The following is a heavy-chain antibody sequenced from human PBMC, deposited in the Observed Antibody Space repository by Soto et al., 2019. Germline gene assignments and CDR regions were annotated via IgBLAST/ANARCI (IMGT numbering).Heavy chain of an antibody. CDR2: ISYGGSNK. V-gene: IGHV3-30-3*01. CDR3: ARDREGYSGFDYPAY. D-gene: IGHD5-12*01. J-gene: IGHJ4*02. Sequence: QVQLVESGGGVVQPGRSLRLSCAASGLTFSRYAMHWVRQAPGKGLEWVAIISYGGSNKYYADSVRGRFTISRDNSNNTLYLQMNSLRAEDTAGYYWARDREGYSGFDYPAYWGQGTLVTVSS. CDR1: GLTFSRYA.